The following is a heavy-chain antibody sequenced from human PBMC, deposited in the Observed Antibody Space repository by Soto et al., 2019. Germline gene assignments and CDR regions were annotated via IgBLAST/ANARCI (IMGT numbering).Heavy chain of an antibody. J-gene: IGHJ4*02. D-gene: IGHD6-19*01. Sequence: GGSLRLSCAASGFSFGSSAMHWVRQAPGKGLEWVAVISYDGSNKYYADSVKGRFTISRDNSKNTLYLQMNSLRAEDTAVYYCARALKQWLVDYWGQGT. CDR3: ARALKQWLVDY. CDR2: ISYDGSNK. CDR1: GFSFGSSA. V-gene: IGHV3-30*03.